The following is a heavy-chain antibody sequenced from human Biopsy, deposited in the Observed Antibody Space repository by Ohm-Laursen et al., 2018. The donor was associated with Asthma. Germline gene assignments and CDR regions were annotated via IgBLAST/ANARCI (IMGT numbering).Heavy chain of an antibody. D-gene: IGHD2-2*01. CDR1: GGTLNTYV. Sequence: GASVKVSCKSPGGTLNTYVIGWVRQAPGQGLEWMGGINSVFGTTTYPQKFQDRVTITADDSTSTVYMELSSLRSEDTAVYYCARKAGSCISRTCYSLDFWGQGTLVTVSS. CDR3: ARKAGSCISRTCYSLDF. J-gene: IGHJ4*02. CDR2: INSVFGTT. V-gene: IGHV1-69*13.